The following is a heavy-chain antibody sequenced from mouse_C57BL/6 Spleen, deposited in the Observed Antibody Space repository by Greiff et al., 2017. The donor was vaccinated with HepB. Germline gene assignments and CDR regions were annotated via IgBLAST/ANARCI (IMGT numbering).Heavy chain of an antibody. CDR1: GYTFTSYG. CDR2: IYPRSGNT. J-gene: IGHJ3*01. CDR3: ASLPLGDYDGAY. Sequence: VQLKESGAELARPGASVKLSCKASGYTFTSYGISWVKQRTGQGLEWIGEIYPRSGNTYYNEKFKGKATLTADKSSSTAYMELRSLTSEDSAVYFCASLPLGDYDGAYWGQGTLVTVSA. D-gene: IGHD2-4*01. V-gene: IGHV1-81*01.